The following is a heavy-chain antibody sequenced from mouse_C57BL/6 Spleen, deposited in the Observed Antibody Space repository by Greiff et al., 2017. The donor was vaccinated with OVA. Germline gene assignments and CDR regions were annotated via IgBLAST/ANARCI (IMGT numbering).Heavy chain of an antibody. CDR1: GFNIKDDY. D-gene: IGHD2-5*01. CDR3: AKAGYSNFFYAMDY. J-gene: IGHJ4*01. Sequence: VQLQQSGAELVRPGASVKLSCTASGFNIKDDYMHWVKQRPEQGLEWIGWIDPENGDTEYASKFQGKATITADTSSNTAYLQLSSLTSEDTAVDYCAKAGYSNFFYAMDYWGQGTSVTVSS. CDR2: IDPENGDT. V-gene: IGHV14-4*01.